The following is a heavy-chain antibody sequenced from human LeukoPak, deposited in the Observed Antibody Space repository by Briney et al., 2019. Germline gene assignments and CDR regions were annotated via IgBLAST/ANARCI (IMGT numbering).Heavy chain of an antibody. CDR2: ISYDGSNK. D-gene: IGHD5-18*01. CDR3: ARDLSGIAGYTYGRGIDY. CDR1: GFTFSSYA. V-gene: IGHV3-30*04. Sequence: GGSLRLSCAASGFTFSSYAMHWVRQAPGKGLEWVAVISYDGSNKYYADSGKGRFTISRDNAKTSLYLQMNSLRAEDTAVYYCARDLSGIAGYTYGRGIDYWGQGTLVTVSS. J-gene: IGHJ4*02.